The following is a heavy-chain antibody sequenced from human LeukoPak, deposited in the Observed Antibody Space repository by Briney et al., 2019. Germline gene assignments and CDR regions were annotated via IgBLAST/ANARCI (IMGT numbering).Heavy chain of an antibody. V-gene: IGHV3-30-3*01. CDR1: GFTFNSYA. Sequence: GGSLRLSCAASGFTFNSYAMHWVRQAPGKGLEWVAVISNDGSNKYYADSVKGRFTISRDNSKNTLYLQMNSLRAEDTAVYYCAREPYSSGWYFSYYFDYWGQGTLVTVSS. J-gene: IGHJ4*02. CDR3: AREPYSSGWYFSYYFDY. D-gene: IGHD6-19*01. CDR2: ISNDGSNK.